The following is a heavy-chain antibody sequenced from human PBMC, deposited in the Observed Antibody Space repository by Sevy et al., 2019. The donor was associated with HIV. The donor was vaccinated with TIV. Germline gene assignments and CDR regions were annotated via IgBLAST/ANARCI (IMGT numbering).Heavy chain of an antibody. D-gene: IGHD3-22*01. CDR1: GLTSRTYW. J-gene: IGHJ5*02. CDR2: VSSDGTTR. CDR3: AKEGYYYDSRSSDWFDP. V-gene: IGHV3-30*18. Sequence: GGSLRLSCVVSGLTSRTYWMHWVRQGPGKGLEWVATVSSDGTTRSYVDSIKGRFSLSRDNSKNTLYLQMNNLTPEDTAVYYCAKEGYYYDSRSSDWFDPWGPGALVTVSS.